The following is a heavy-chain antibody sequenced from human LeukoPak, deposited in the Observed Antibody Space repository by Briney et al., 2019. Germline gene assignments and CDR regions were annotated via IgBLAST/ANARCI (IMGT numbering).Heavy chain of an antibody. CDR1: GFSFSNYW. CDR3: ARDDLGTSYHYYGMDV. Sequence: GGSLRLSCAASGFSFSNYWMHWVRQAPDKGLDWVAEISSDGNKEFYADSVKGRFTISRDNDKNSLSLQMNSLRVEDTAVYYCARDDLGTSYHYYGMDVWGQGTTVTVSS. D-gene: IGHD3/OR15-3a*01. CDR2: ISSDGNKE. J-gene: IGHJ6*02. V-gene: IGHV3-30-3*01.